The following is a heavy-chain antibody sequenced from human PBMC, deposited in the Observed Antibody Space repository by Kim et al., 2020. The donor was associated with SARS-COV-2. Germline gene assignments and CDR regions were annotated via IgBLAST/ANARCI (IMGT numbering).Heavy chain of an antibody. D-gene: IGHD6-13*01. CDR2: IDPFIGTS. CDR1: RDTFNTYA. J-gene: IGHJ4*02. CDR3: ARGGFSSSWRLDY. V-gene: IGHV1-69*13. Sequence: SVKVSCKASRDTFNTYAISWVRQAPGQGLEWLGGIDPFIGTSDYAQKFQGRLTVTADDSTTTVYMELSSLRSDDTAVYFCARGGFSSSWRLDYWGQGTLVTFSS.